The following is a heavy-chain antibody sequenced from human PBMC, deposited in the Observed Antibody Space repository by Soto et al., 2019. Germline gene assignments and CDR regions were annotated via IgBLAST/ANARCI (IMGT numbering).Heavy chain of an antibody. D-gene: IGHD2-2*01. V-gene: IGHV1-18*01. J-gene: IGHJ6*02. Sequence: ASVKVSCKASGYAFTSYGISWVRLAPGQGLEWMGWISAYTGNTIYAQDFQGRVSMTTDTATTTAYMELRSLRLADTAVYYCAREDCSTSDCYYYYGMDVWGQGTMVTVSS. CDR3: AREDCSTSDCYYYYGMDV. CDR1: GYAFTSYG. CDR2: ISAYTGNT.